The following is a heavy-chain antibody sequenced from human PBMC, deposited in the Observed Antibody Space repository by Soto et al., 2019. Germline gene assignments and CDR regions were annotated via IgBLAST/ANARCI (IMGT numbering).Heavy chain of an antibody. J-gene: IGHJ5*02. V-gene: IGHV1-69*13. CDR3: ARDREYRDGYKAAAWFDP. CDR2: IIPIFGTA. D-gene: IGHD6-6*01. CDR1: GGTFSSYA. Sequence: ASVKVSCKASGGTFSSYAISWVRQAPGQGLEWMGGIIPIFGTANYAQKFQGRVTITADESTSTAYMELSSLRSEDTAVYYCARDREYRDGYKAAAWFDPWGQGTLVTAPQ.